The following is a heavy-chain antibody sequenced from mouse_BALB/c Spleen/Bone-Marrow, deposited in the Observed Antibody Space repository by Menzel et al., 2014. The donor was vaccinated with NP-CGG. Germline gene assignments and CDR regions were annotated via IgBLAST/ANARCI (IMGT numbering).Heavy chain of an antibody. Sequence: VQLQQSGAELARPGASVKLSCKASGYTFTSYWMQWVKQRPGQGLEWIGAIYLGDGDTRFTQKFKCKATLTADKSSSTAYMQLSSLASEDSAVYCCARAKRYGEMDYWGQGTSVTVSS. CDR2: IYLGDGDT. CDR3: ARAKRYGEMDY. CDR1: GYTFTSYW. V-gene: IGHV1-87*01. J-gene: IGHJ4*01. D-gene: IGHD2-14*01.